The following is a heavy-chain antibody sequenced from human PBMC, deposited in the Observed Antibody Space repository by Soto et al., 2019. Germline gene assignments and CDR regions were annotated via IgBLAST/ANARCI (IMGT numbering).Heavy chain of an antibody. Sequence: QITLKESGPTLVKPTQTLTLTCTFSGFSLSTSGVGVGWIRQPPGKALEWLALIYWSEEKRYSPSLSSRLTITKDTSKNQVVLTMTNMDPVDTATYSCAHRRGADYKGCFHYWGQGTLVTVSS. CDR3: AHRRGADYKGCFHY. CDR2: IYWSEEK. V-gene: IGHV2-5*01. D-gene: IGHD4-4*01. CDR1: GFSLSTSGVG. J-gene: IGHJ4*02.